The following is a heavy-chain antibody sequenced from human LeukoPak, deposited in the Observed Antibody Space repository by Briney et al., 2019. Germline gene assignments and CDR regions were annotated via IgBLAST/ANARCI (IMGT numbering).Heavy chain of an antibody. J-gene: IGHJ6*03. CDR1: GYSISSGYY. V-gene: IGHV4-38-2*01. CDR3: ARVGNYMDV. Sequence: SETLSLTCAVSGYSISSGYYWGWIRQPPGKGLEGIGSIYHSGSTYYNPSLKSRVTISVDTSKNQFSLKLSSVTAADTAVYYCARVGNYMDVWGKGTTVTVSS. CDR2: IYHSGST.